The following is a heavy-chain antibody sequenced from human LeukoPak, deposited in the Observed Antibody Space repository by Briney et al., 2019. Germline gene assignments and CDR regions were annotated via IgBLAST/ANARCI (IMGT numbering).Heavy chain of an antibody. CDR2: INPNSGGT. CDR3: AREGDTAMGFGQFDN. V-gene: IGHV1-2*02. Sequence: GASVKVSCKASGYTFTGYYIHWVRKAPVQGLEWMGCINPNSGGTKYAQQFHGSVTMTRDTSITTVYMDLSSLRSDDTAVYYCAREGDTAMGFGQFDNWGQGTLVAVSS. J-gene: IGHJ4*02. CDR1: GYTFTGYY. D-gene: IGHD5-18*01.